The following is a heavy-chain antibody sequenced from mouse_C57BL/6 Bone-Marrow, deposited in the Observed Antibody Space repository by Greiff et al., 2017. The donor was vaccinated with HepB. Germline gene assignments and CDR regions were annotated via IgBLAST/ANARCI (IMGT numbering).Heavy chain of an antibody. CDR1: GFTFTDYY. J-gene: IGHJ2*01. V-gene: IGHV7-3*01. Sequence: EVMLVESGGGLVQPGGSLSLSCAASGFTFTDYYMSWVRQPPGKALEWLGFIRNKANGYTTEYNASVKGRFTISRDNSQSILYLQMNALRAEDSATYYCARSAYYYGSSSYYFDYWGQGTTLTVSS. CDR2: IRNKANGYTT. CDR3: ARSAYYYGSSSYYFDY. D-gene: IGHD1-1*01.